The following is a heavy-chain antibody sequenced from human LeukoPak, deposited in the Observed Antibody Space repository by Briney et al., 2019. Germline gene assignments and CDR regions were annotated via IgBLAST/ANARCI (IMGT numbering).Heavy chain of an antibody. J-gene: IGHJ6*02. CDR3: AKDLPMYGSGSYYDV. V-gene: IGHV3-23*01. CDR2: ISGSGGSI. CDR1: GSTLSNYA. Sequence: GGSLRLSCAASGSTLSNYAMTWVRQAPGKGLEWVSGISGSGGSIGYADSVKGRFTISRDNSKNTLYLQMNSLRAEDTAVYYCAKDLPMYGSGSYYDVWGQGTTVTVSS. D-gene: IGHD3-10*01.